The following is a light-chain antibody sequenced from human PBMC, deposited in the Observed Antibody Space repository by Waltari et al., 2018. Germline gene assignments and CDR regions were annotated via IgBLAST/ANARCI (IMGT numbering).Light chain of an antibody. CDR2: AAS. CDR3: QQSYSTPVT. V-gene: IGKV1-39*01. Sequence: TQSPGTLSLSPGERATLSCRTSQSISSYLNWYQQKPGKAPKLLIYAASSLQSGVPSRFSGSGSGTDFTLTISSLQPEDFATYYCQQSYSTPVTFGQGTKLEIK. CDR1: QSISSY. J-gene: IGKJ2*01.